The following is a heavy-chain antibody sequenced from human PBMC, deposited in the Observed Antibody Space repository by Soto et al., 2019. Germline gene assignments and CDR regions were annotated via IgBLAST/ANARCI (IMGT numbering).Heavy chain of an antibody. CDR3: ASTPQRGYSGKGENWFDP. Sequence: ASVKVSCKASGYTFTSYDINWVRQATGQGLEWMGWMNPNSGNTGYAQKFQGRVTMTRNTSISTAYMELSSLRSEDTAVYYCASTPQRGYSGKGENWFDPWGQGTLVTVSS. CDR1: GYTFTSYD. CDR2: MNPNSGNT. D-gene: IGHD5-12*01. J-gene: IGHJ5*02. V-gene: IGHV1-8*01.